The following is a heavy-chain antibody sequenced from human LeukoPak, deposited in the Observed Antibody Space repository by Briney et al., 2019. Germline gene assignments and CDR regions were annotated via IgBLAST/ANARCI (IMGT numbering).Heavy chain of an antibody. CDR2: ISSSGSTI. V-gene: IGHV3-48*03. Sequence: GGSLRLSCAASGFTFSSYEMNWVRQAPGKGLEWVSYISSSGSTIYYADSVKGRFTISRDNAKNSLYLQMNSLRAEDTAVYYCARDLSLYSYGPGWGQGTLVTVSS. CDR3: ARDLSLYSYGPG. J-gene: IGHJ4*02. CDR1: GFTFSSYE. D-gene: IGHD5-18*01.